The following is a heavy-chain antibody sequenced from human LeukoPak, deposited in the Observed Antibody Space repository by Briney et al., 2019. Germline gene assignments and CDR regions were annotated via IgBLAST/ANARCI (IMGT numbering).Heavy chain of an antibody. CDR2: ISTSSSYI. CDR3: AKDGGSSWYFDY. D-gene: IGHD6-13*01. CDR1: GFTFSSYS. Sequence: GGSLRLSCAASGFTFSSYSMNWVRQAPGKGLEWVSSISTSSSYIYYADSVKGRVTISRDNAKNSLHLQMNSLRAEDTAVYYCAKDGGSSWYFDYWGQGTLATVSS. J-gene: IGHJ4*02. V-gene: IGHV3-21*01.